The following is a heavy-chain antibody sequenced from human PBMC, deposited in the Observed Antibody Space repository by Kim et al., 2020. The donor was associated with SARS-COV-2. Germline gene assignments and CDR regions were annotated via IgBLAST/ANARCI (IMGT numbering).Heavy chain of an antibody. CDR1: GGSISSSSYY. Sequence: SETLSLTCTVSGGSISSSSYYWGWIRQPPGKGLEWIGSIYYSGSTYYNPSLKSRVTISVDTSKNQFSLKLSSVTAADTAVYYCASFTIFGVVISPTHYYGMDVWGQGTTVTVS. CDR3: ASFTIFGVVISPTHYYGMDV. V-gene: IGHV4-39*01. CDR2: IYYSGST. J-gene: IGHJ6*02. D-gene: IGHD3-3*01.